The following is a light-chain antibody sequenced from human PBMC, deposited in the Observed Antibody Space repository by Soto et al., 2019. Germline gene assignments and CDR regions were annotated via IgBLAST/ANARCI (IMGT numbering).Light chain of an antibody. CDR2: GAS. J-gene: IGKJ1*01. CDR3: QQYNNWPPGT. Sequence: EIVMTQSPAALSVSPGERATLSCRASQSVSIHLAWYQQKPGQAPRLLISGASTRATGIPARFSGSGSGTEFTLTISSLQSEDFAIYYCQQYNNWPPGTFGQGTKVDIK. V-gene: IGKV3-15*01. CDR1: QSVSIH.